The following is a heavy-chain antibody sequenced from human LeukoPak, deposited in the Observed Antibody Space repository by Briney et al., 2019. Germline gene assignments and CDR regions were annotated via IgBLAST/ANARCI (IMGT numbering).Heavy chain of an antibody. CDR1: GGSISSYY. V-gene: IGHV4-4*09. CDR2: IYTSGST. CDR3: ARHVPRGGFDP. Sequence: SETLSLTCTVSGGSISSYYWSWIRQPPGKGLEWIGYIYTSGSTNYNPSLKSRVTISVDTSKNQFSLKLSSVTAADTAVYYCARHVPRGGFDPWGQGTLVTVSS. J-gene: IGHJ5*02.